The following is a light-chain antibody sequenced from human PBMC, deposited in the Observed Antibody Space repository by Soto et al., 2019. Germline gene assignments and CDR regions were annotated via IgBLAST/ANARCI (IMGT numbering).Light chain of an antibody. CDR2: GAS. V-gene: IGKV3-11*01. CDR3: QQHSHWPPWT. Sequence: EVVFPQSPGTLSLSPVARATLSCRASENVRTFVDWYQQKPGQAPRLLIHGASNRATGIPDRFSGSGSGTDFTLTISNLEPEDFAVYYCQQHSHWPPWTFGQGTKVDNK. J-gene: IGKJ1*01. CDR1: ENVRTF.